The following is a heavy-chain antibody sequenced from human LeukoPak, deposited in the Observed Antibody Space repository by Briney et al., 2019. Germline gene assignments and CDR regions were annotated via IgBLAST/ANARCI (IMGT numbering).Heavy chain of an antibody. Sequence: GGSLRLSCAASGFTFSNFGIHWVRQTPGKGLEWLTFIHNDGITEYYADSVKGRFTISRDNSKNTVYPQMNSLRVEDTAVYYCAKDDPTGRYVWGQGTLVPVSS. CDR1: GFTFSNFG. D-gene: IGHD1-26*01. V-gene: IGHV3-30*02. J-gene: IGHJ4*02. CDR2: IHNDGITE. CDR3: AKDDPTGRYV.